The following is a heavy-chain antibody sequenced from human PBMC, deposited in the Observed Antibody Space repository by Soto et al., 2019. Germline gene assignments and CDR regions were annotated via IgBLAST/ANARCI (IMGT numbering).Heavy chain of an antibody. CDR3: AKDTHYYDSSGYYDY. CDR1: GFTFSSYG. Sequence: GGSLRLSCAASGFTFSSYGMHWVRQAPGKGLEWVAVISYDGSNKYYADSVKGQFTISRDNSKNTLYLQMNSLRAEDTAVYYCAKDTHYYDSSGYYDYWGQGTLVTVSS. D-gene: IGHD3-22*01. V-gene: IGHV3-30*18. J-gene: IGHJ4*02. CDR2: ISYDGSNK.